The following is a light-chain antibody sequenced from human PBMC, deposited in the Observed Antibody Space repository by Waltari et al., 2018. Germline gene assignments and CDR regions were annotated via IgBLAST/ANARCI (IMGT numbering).Light chain of an antibody. Sequence: QSVLTQPPSASGTPGQRVTIPSSGRASNIGDNVVNWYQQFPGKAPKLVIYRNDQRPSGVPDRFSGSKSGTSASLAISGLQSEDEADYYCATWDDSPNGHWVFGGGTKVTVL. V-gene: IGLV1-44*01. CDR2: RND. CDR3: ATWDDSPNGHWV. CDR1: ASNIGDNV. J-gene: IGLJ3*02.